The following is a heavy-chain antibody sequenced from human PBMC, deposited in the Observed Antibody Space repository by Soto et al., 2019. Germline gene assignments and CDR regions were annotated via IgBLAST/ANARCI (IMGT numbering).Heavy chain of an antibody. J-gene: IGHJ5*02. CDR1: GGSMTSYY. V-gene: IGHV4-4*07. CDR2: VYSSGGT. CDR3: ARGQRFSDWFDP. Sequence: TLSLTCTVSGGSMTSYYWTWIRQPAGKGLEWIGRVYSSGGTHYNPSLKSRVTISLDTSKNQFSLRLLSVTDADTAVYFCARGQRFSDWFDPWGQGTFVTVSS. D-gene: IGHD3-3*01.